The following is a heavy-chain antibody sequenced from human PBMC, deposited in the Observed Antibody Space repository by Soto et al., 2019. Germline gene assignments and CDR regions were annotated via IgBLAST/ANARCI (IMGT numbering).Heavy chain of an antibody. CDR1: GFTFGDCA. CDR3: TRDRSIVVVVAARY. Sequence: PGGSLRLSCTASGFTFGDCAMSWFRQAPGKGLEWVGFIRSKAYGGTTEYAASVKGRFTISRDDSKSIAYLQMNSLKTEDTAVYYCTRDRSIVVVVAARYWGQGTLVTVSS. D-gene: IGHD2-15*01. CDR2: IRSKAYGGTT. V-gene: IGHV3-49*03. J-gene: IGHJ4*02.